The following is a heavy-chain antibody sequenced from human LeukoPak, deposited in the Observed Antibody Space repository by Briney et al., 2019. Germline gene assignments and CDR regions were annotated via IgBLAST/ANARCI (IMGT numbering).Heavy chain of an antibody. CDR3: ARRLSPSYCSSTSCLRKNWFDP. V-gene: IGHV4-34*01. J-gene: IGHJ5*02. CDR2: INHSGST. D-gene: IGHD2-2*01. Sequence: KTSETLSFTCAVYGGSFSGYYWSWIRQPPGKGLEWIGEINHSGSTNYNPSLKSRVTISVDTSKNQFSLKLSSVTAADTAVYYCARRLSPSYCSSTSCLRKNWFDPWGQGTLVTVSS. CDR1: GGSFSGYY.